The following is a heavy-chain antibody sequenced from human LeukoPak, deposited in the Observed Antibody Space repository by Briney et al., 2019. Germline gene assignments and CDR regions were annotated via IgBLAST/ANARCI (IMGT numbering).Heavy chain of an antibody. V-gene: IGHV3-48*04. CDR1: GFTFSSYS. CDR2: ISSSSSTI. J-gene: IGHJ4*02. D-gene: IGHD6-13*01. Sequence: PGGSLRLSCAASGFTFSSYSMNWVRQAPGKGLEWVSYISSSSSTIYYADSVKGRFTISRDNAKNTLYLQMNSLRAEDTAVYYCAKDLNRYSSSWYYFDYWGQGTLVTVSS. CDR3: AKDLNRYSSSWYYFDY.